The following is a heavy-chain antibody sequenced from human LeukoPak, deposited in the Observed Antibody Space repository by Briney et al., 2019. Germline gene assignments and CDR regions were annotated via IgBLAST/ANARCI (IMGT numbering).Heavy chain of an antibody. V-gene: IGHV5-51*07. D-gene: IGHD3-22*01. CDR1: GYSFTSYW. CDR3: ARRPSGGYYAGRAFDI. J-gene: IGHJ3*02. Sequence: GESLKISCKGSGYSFTSYWIGWVHQMPGKGLEWMGIIYPGDSDTRYSPSFQGQVTISADKSISTAYLQWSSLKASDTAMYYCARRPSGGYYAGRAFDIWGQGTMVTVSS. CDR2: IYPGDSDT.